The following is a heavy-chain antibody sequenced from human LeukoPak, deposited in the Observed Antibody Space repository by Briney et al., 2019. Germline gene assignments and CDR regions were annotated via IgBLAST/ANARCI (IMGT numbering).Heavy chain of an antibody. CDR1: GFTVSCDY. D-gene: IGHD2/OR15-2a*01. Sequence: GGSLRLSCAASGFTVSCDYMSWVRQAPGKGLEWVSVIYSGGSTYYADSVKGRFTISRHNSKNTLYLQMNSLRAEDTAVYYCARTTSEIPIIGFDPWGQGTLVTVSS. CDR3: ARTTSEIPIIGFDP. J-gene: IGHJ5*02. CDR2: IYSGGST. V-gene: IGHV3-53*04.